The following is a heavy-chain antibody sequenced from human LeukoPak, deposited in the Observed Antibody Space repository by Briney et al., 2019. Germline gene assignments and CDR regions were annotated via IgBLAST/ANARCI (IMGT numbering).Heavy chain of an antibody. D-gene: IGHD2-2*01. V-gene: IGHV1-69*13. Sequence: SVKVSCKASGGTFSSYAISWVRQAPGQGLEWMGGIIPIFGTANYAQKFQGRVTITADESTSTAYMELGRLRSEDTAVYYCARNAVPDRPFSGMDVWGKGTTVTVSS. CDR3: ARNAVPDRPFSGMDV. CDR1: GGTFSSYA. CDR2: IIPIFGTA. J-gene: IGHJ6*04.